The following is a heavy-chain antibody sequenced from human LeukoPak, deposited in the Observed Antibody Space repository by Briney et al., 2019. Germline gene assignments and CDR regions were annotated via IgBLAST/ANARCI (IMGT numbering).Heavy chain of an antibody. CDR2: IYYSGST. J-gene: IGHJ4*02. CDR1: GGSISSYY. Sequence: PSETLSLTCTVSGGSISSYYWSWIRQPPGKGLEWIGYIYYSGSTNYNPSLKSRVTISVDTSKNQFSLKLSSVTAADTAVYYCARHSSGWYFPPYLDYWGQGTLVTVSS. CDR3: ARHSSGWYFPPYLDY. D-gene: IGHD6-13*01. V-gene: IGHV4-59*08.